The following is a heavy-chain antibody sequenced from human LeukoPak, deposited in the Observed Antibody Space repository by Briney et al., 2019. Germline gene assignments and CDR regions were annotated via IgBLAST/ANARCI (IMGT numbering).Heavy chain of an antibody. CDR1: GYSITSDYY. Sequence: PSETLSLTCAVSGYSITSDYYWGWIRQPPGTGLEWIGSFYHGGSTYYNPSLKSRVTISVDMSKNQFSLNLNSVTAADTAVYYCAKITVAGTPDYWGQGILVTVSS. V-gene: IGHV4-38-2*01. D-gene: IGHD6-19*01. CDR2: FYHGGST. CDR3: AKITVAGTPDY. J-gene: IGHJ4*02.